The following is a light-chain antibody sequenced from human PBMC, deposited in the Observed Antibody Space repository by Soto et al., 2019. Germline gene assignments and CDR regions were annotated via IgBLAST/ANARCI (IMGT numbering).Light chain of an antibody. Sequence: DIPMTQSPSSLSASVGDRVTITCRASQTVSSFLNWYQQKPGKAPKLLIFATSTLEGGVPSRFSGSGSGTDFALTISSLQPEDFATYYCQQTYSTPLTFGPGTKVDVK. J-gene: IGKJ3*01. CDR2: ATS. CDR3: QQTYSTPLT. V-gene: IGKV1-39*01. CDR1: QTVSSF.